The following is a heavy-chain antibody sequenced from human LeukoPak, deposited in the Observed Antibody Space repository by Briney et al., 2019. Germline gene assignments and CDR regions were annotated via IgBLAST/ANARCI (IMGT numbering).Heavy chain of an antibody. D-gene: IGHD6-25*01. CDR1: GFTFSSYS. V-gene: IGHV3-21*01. Sequence: PGGSLRLSCAASGFTFSSYSMNWVRQAPGKGLEWVSSISSSSSYIYYADSVKGRFTISRDNAKNSLYLQMNSLRAEDTAVYYCARDRLQPRNYYYGMDVWGQGTTVTVPS. J-gene: IGHJ6*02. CDR2: ISSSSSYI. CDR3: ARDRLQPRNYYYGMDV.